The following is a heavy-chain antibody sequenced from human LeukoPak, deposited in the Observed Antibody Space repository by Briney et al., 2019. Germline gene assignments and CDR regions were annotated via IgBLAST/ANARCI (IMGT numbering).Heavy chain of an antibody. CDR1: GHIFTTYW. J-gene: IGHJ6*02. D-gene: IGHD2-2*01. CDR2: IYPGDSDT. CDR3: TRGGYCSSTSCPYYYYGMDV. V-gene: IGHV5-51*01. Sequence: GESLKISCKGSGHIFTTYWIGWVRQMPGKGLEWMGIIYPGDSDTRYSPSFQGQVTISADKSTSTAYLQWSSLKASDTAMYYCTRGGYCSSTSCPYYYYGMDVWGQGTTVTVSS.